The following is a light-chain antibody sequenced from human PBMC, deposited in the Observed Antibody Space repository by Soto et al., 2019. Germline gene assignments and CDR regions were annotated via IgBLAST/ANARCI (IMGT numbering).Light chain of an antibody. V-gene: IGKV3-20*01. CDR3: QHYGNSPQT. CDR1: QSVTSTY. CDR2: AAY. Sequence: EIVLTQSADTLSLSPGERATRSCRASQSVTSTYLAWYQQRPGQSPRLLIFAAYSRAAGVPDRFSGSGSGTDFTLTISRLEPGDFAVYYCQHYGNSPQTFGQGIKADIK. J-gene: IGKJ1*01.